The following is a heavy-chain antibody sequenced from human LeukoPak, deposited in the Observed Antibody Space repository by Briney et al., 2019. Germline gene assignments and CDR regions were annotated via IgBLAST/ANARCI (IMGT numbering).Heavy chain of an antibody. CDR2: ISAYNGNT. Sequence: GASVKVSCKASGYTFTSYGISWVRQAPGQGLEWMGRISAYNGNTNYAQKLQGRVTMTTDTSTSTAYMELRSLRSDDTAVYYCASFGYDYVWGSYRHPVFDYWGQGTLVTVSS. V-gene: IGHV1-18*01. D-gene: IGHD3-16*02. J-gene: IGHJ4*02. CDR3: ASFGYDYVWGSYRHPVFDY. CDR1: GYTFTSYG.